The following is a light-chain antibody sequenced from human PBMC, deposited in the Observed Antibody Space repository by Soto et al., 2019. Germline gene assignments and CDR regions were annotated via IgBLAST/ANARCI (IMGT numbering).Light chain of an antibody. CDR1: QSISSW. CDR2: DAS. J-gene: IGKJ1*01. CDR3: QQYNSYWT. Sequence: DIQMTQSPSTLSASVGDRVTITCRASQSISSWLAWYQQKPGEAPQLLIYDASSLESGAQSRVGGSGSGTEFTLTISSLQPDDFATYYCQQYNSYWTFGQGTKVEIK. V-gene: IGKV1-5*01.